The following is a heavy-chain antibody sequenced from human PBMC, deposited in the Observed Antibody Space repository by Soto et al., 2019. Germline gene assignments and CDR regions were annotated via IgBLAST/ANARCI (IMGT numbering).Heavy chain of an antibody. V-gene: IGHV3-33*01. Sequence: GGSLRLSCAASGFNVIRNGMHWVRQAPGKGLEWVANIWYDESNKNYGDSVKGRFTISRDSSNNTLYLQMTSLRAEDTAVYYCAREVTVRGDKEAFDIWGRGTMVTVSS. CDR2: IWYDESNK. CDR1: GFNVIRNG. J-gene: IGHJ3*02. D-gene: IGHD4-17*01. CDR3: AREVTVRGDKEAFDI.